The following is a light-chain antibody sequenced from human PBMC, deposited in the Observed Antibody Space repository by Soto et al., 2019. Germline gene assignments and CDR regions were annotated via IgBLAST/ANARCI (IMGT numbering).Light chain of an antibody. CDR3: QQYDHLPIT. Sequence: DIQMTQSPSSLSASVGDRVTITCQATQDISNYLNWYQQKPGKAPKLLIYDASTLEPGVPSRFSGSGSGTDFTFTISSLQPEDIATYHCQQYDHLPITFGQGTRLEI. J-gene: IGKJ5*01. V-gene: IGKV1-33*01. CDR1: QDISNY. CDR2: DAS.